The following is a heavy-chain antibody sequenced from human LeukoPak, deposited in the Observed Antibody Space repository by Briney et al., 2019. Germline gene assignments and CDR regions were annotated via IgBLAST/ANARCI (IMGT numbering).Heavy chain of an antibody. Sequence: PGGSLRLSCAASGFIFSNYAMSWVRQAPGKGLEWVSTISGSGVSTYYADSVKGQFTISRDNSKNTLYLQMNSLRAEDTAVYYCAKEEWLLAVYFDYWGQGTLVTVSS. D-gene: IGHD3-3*01. CDR3: AKEEWLLAVYFDY. CDR2: ISGSGVST. V-gene: IGHV3-23*01. J-gene: IGHJ4*02. CDR1: GFIFSNYA.